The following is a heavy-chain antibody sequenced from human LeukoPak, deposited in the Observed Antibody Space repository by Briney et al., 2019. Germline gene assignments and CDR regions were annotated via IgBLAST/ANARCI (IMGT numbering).Heavy chain of an antibody. J-gene: IGHJ5*02. Sequence: SETLSLTCAVYGGSFSGYYWSWIRQPPGKGLEWIGEINHSGSTNYNPSLKSRVTISVDTSKNQFSLKLSSVTAADTAVYYCAREGYDFWSGSKRNWFDPWGQGTLATVSS. V-gene: IGHV4-34*01. CDR3: AREGYDFWSGSKRNWFDP. D-gene: IGHD3-3*01. CDR1: GGSFSGYY. CDR2: INHSGST.